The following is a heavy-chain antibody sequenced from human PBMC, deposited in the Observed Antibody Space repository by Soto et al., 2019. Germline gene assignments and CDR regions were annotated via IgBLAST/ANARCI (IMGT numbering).Heavy chain of an antibody. CDR2: INHSGST. J-gene: IGHJ4*02. D-gene: IGHD3-16*02. V-gene: IGHV4-34*01. CDR1: GGSFSVYY. Sequence: ETLSLTCAFYGGSFSVYYWSWIRQPPGKGLEWIGEINHSGSTNYNPSLKSRVTISVDTSKNQFSLKLSSVTAADTAVYYCARGKLSDYVWGSYRYHFDYWGQGTVVTVS. CDR3: ARGKLSDYVWGSYRYHFDY.